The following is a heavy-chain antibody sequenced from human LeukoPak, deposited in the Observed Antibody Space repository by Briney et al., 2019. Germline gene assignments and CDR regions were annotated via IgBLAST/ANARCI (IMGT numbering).Heavy chain of an antibody. CDR1: GGSFSGYY. V-gene: IGHV4-34*01. D-gene: IGHD3-10*01. CDR2: INHSGST. Sequence: SETLSLTCAVYGGSFSGYYWSWIRQPPGKGLEWIGEINHSGSTNYNPSLKSRVTISVDTSKNQFSLKLSSVTAADTAVYYCAREGVGSYNWLDPWGQGTLVTVSS. CDR3: AREGVGSYNWLDP. J-gene: IGHJ5*02.